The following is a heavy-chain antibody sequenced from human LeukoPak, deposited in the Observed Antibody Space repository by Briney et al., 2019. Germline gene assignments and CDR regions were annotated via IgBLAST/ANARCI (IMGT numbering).Heavy chain of an antibody. Sequence: PSETLSLTCTVSSGSISTSNYYWGWVRQPPGKALEWIGNIFYSGSTYYNPSLKSRLTISVDTSKNQFSLKLSSVTAADTAVYYCARQGENYSSFDYWGQGTLVTVSS. D-gene: IGHD1-7*01. CDR3: ARQGENYSSFDY. J-gene: IGHJ4*02. CDR2: IFYSGST. V-gene: IGHV4-39*01. CDR1: SGSISTSNYY.